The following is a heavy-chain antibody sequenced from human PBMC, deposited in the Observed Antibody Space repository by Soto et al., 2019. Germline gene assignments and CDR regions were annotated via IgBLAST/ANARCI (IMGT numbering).Heavy chain of an antibody. Sequence: QAQLVESGGGVVQPGRSLRLSCAASGFIFSGYGMHWVRQAPGKGLEYMALISDDGSNVYYADSVKGRFTISRDNSNYTLFLQMNSLRPEDKAVYYCAKDWLWGGASCYGFDYWGQGALVTVST. CDR3: AKDWLWGGASCYGFDY. CDR2: ISDDGSNV. D-gene: IGHD2-15*01. V-gene: IGHV3-30*18. J-gene: IGHJ4*02. CDR1: GFIFSGYG.